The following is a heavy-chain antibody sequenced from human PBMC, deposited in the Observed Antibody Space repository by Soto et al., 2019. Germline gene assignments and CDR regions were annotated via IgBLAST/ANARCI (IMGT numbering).Heavy chain of an antibody. V-gene: IGHV3-30*03. J-gene: IGHJ6*03. Sequence: QVEVVESGGGVVQSGGSLRLSCVASGFTFRSYGMHWVRQAPGKGLEWVAVISYAGSTKYYADSVKGRFTISRDNSKNKLYLRMNRLQAEYTALYSCARDLGGCTYCPSNYFHYMDVWGKGPAVGVSS. CDR1: GFTFRSYG. CDR3: ARDLGGCTYCPSNYFHYMDV. D-gene: IGHD2-8*01. CDR2: ISYAGSTK.